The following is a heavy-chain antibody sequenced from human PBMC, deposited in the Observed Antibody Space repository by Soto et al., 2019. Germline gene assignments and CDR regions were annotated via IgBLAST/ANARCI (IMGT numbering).Heavy chain of an antibody. CDR1: GGTLSNYA. Sequence: QVQLVQSGAEVKKPGSSVKVSCKASGGTLSNYAFTWVRQAPGQGLEWMGGIIPIFNTANYAQKFQGRVTSTADESTSTAYMEGNSLRSEDTAVYYCARVRPPDYVGNYNHGMDVWGQGTTVTVSS. V-gene: IGHV1-69*01. CDR2: IIPIFNTA. J-gene: IGHJ6*02. D-gene: IGHD4-17*01. CDR3: ARVRPPDYVGNYNHGMDV.